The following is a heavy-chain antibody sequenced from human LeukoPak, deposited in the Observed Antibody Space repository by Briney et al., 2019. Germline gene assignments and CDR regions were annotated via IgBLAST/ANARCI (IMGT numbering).Heavy chain of an antibody. CDR3: ARAPLTPYYYGSGSYYYYYGMDV. V-gene: IGHV4-59*08. D-gene: IGHD3-10*01. J-gene: IGHJ6*02. CDR1: GASISSFY. CDR2: VFHTGDT. Sequence: PSETLSLTCAVSGASISSFYWSWIRQPPGKGLEWIGYVFHTGDTNYNPSLKSRVTVSLDTFKSQVSLSLTSVTAADTAVYYCARAPLTPYYYGSGSYYYYYGMDVWGQGTTVTVSS.